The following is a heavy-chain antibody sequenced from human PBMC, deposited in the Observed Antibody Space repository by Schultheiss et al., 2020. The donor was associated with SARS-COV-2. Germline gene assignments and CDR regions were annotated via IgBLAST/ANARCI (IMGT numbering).Heavy chain of an antibody. Sequence: SETLSLTCTVSGGSISSGDYYWSWIRQPPGKGLEWIGEINHSGSTNYNPSLKSRVTISVDTSKNQFSLKLSSVTAADTAVYYCARHGRPPHFDYWGQGTLVTVSS. V-gene: IGHV4-39*01. CDR1: GGSISSGDYY. D-gene: IGHD6-6*01. CDR2: INHSGST. CDR3: ARHGRPPHFDY. J-gene: IGHJ4*02.